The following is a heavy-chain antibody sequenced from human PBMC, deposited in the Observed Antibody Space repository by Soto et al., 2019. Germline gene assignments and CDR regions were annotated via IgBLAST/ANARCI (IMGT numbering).Heavy chain of an antibody. CDR3: ARVLSYYGPASYSLGFDYYGMDV. V-gene: IGHV3-7*04. CDR1: GFSFSSYW. CDR2: IKQDGSEE. Sequence: GGSLKLSCAASGFSFSSYWMSWVRQDPGKGLEWVAKIKQDGSEEFYVESVRGRFTISRANANNSLYLQMNSLRVEDTAEYYCARVLSYYGPASYSLGFDYYGMDVWGQGTTVTVSS. D-gene: IGHD3-10*01. J-gene: IGHJ6*02.